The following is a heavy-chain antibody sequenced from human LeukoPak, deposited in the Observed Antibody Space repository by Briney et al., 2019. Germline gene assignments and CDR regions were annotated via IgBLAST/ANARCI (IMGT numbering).Heavy chain of an antibody. CDR1: GFTFSDYY. V-gene: IGHV3-11*06. D-gene: IGHD3-10*01. J-gene: IGHJ4*02. CDR3: ARGRRGDYFDY. Sequence: GGSLRLSCAASGFTFSDYYMSWIRQPPGKGLEWVLYISSSSRYTNYADSVKGRYTISRDNAKNSLYLQMNSLRAEDTAVYYCARGRRGDYFDYWGQGTLVTVSS. CDR2: ISSSSRYT.